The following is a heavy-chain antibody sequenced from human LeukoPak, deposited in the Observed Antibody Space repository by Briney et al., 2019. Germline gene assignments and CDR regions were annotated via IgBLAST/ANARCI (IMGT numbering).Heavy chain of an antibody. CDR2: IYYSGST. D-gene: IGHD2-2*02. CDR1: GGSISSYF. J-gene: IGHJ6*02. CDR3: ARHNCSSTSCYSEYYYNVMDV. V-gene: IGHV4-59*08. Sequence: SETLSLTCTVSGGSISSYFWSWIRQPPGKGLEWIGYIYYSGSTNYNPSLKSRVTISVDTSKNQFSLNLSSVTAADTAVYYCARHNCSSTSCYSEYYYNVMDVWGQGTTVTVSS.